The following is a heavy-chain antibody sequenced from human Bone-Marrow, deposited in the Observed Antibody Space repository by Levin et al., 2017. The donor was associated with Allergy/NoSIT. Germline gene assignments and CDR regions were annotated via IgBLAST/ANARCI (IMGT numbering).Heavy chain of an antibody. CDR3: ASEIPRGSPDNYVPL. CDR2: IYGGGSS. CDR1: GFTVSSNY. V-gene: IGHV3-53*01. J-gene: IGHJ4*02. D-gene: IGHD3-10*02. Sequence: GGSLRLSCAVSGFTVSSNYMSWVRQAPGKGPEWVSVIYGGGSSYYADSVRGRFTISRDNSKNTLYLQMNSLRVEDTAVYSWASEIPRGSPDNYVPLWGRGTLVTVSS.